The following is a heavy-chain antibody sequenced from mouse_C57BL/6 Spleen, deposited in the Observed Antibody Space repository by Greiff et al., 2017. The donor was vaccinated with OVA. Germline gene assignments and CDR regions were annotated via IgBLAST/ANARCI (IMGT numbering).Heavy chain of an antibody. Sequence: QVQLQQSGAELVKPGASVKLSCKASGYTFTSYWMQWVKQRPGQGLEWIGEIDPSDSYTNYNQKFKGKATLTVDTSSSTAYMQLSSLTSEDSAVYYCAKRALYYGKDYWGQGTTLTVSS. CDR2: IDPSDSYT. D-gene: IGHD1-1*01. CDR3: AKRALYYGKDY. V-gene: IGHV1-50*01. J-gene: IGHJ2*01. CDR1: GYTFTSYW.